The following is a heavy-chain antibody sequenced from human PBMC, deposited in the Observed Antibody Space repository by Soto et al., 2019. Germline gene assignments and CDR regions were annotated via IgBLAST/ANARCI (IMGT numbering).Heavy chain of an antibody. V-gene: IGHV3-7*01. CDR1: GFTFSSYW. Sequence: GGSLRLSCAASGFTFSSYWMSWVRQAPGKGLEWVANIKQDGSEKYYVDSVKGRFTISRDNAKNSLYLQMNSLRAEDTAVYYCSRDGPAGYDFWSGYQGYYGMDVWGQGTTVTVSS. CDR2: IKQDGSEK. D-gene: IGHD3-3*01. CDR3: SRDGPAGYDFWSGYQGYYGMDV. J-gene: IGHJ6*02.